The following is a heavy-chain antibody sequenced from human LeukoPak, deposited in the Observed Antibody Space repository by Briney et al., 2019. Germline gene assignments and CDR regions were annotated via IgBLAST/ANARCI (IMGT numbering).Heavy chain of an antibody. CDR1: GGSISTYY. Sequence: SETLSLTCTVSGGSISTYYWSWIRQPPGRGLEWIGYIYLSGTTMYTPSLKSRVTISVDTSKNQFFLKMSSVTAADTAVYYCARHIGGGIEDMDVWGKGTTVTVYS. V-gene: IGHV4-59*08. J-gene: IGHJ6*03. CDR2: IYLSGTT. CDR3: ARHIGGGIEDMDV. D-gene: IGHD3-16*02.